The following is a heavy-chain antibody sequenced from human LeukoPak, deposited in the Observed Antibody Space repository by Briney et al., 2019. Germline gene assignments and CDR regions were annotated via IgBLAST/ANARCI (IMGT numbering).Heavy chain of an antibody. CDR1: GFTFNSYA. Sequence: GGSLRLSCAASGFTFNSYAMSWVRQAPGKGLEWVGRIKSKAAGGTIDYAAPVKGRFTVSRDESKNTLYLQMNSLKTEDTAVYYCATGGGSRGFDYWGQGTLVTVSS. CDR2: IKSKAAGGTI. V-gene: IGHV3-15*01. CDR3: ATGGGSRGFDY. D-gene: IGHD3-16*01. J-gene: IGHJ4*02.